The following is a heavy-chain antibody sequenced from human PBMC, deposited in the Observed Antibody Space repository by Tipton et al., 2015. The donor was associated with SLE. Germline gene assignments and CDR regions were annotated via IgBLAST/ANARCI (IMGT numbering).Heavy chain of an antibody. CDR1: GGSLSGYW. V-gene: IGHV4-34*01. Sequence: TLSLTCTVYGGSLSGYWWSWIRQSPGKGLEWIGEIYPTGRTDYNPSLESRVTISVDTAKNQFSLKLKSVTAADTGVYYCASAPKLEYWGQGSLVTVSS. CDR2: IYPTGRT. D-gene: IGHD3-3*01. CDR3: ASAPKLEY. J-gene: IGHJ4*02.